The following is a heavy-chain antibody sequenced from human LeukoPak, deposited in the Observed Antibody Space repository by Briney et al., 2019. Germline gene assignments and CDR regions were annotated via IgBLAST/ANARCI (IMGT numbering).Heavy chain of an antibody. CDR3: ARAGGTYYDFWSGYYARGGDDAFDI. CDR2: IHSGGST. J-gene: IGHJ3*02. V-gene: IGHV3-66*02. D-gene: IGHD3-3*01. CDR1: GFTVSSNY. Sequence: PGGFLRLSCAASGFTVSSNYMSWVRQAPGKGLEWVSVIHSGGSTYYSDSVKGRFTISRDNSKNTLYLQMNSLRAEDTAVYYCARAGGTYYDFWSGYYARGGDDAFDIWGQGTMVTVSS.